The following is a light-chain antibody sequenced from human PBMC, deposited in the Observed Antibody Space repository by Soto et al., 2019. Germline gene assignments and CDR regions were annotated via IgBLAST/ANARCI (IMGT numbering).Light chain of an antibody. CDR3: QQSSSTPRT. Sequence: DIQMTQSPSSLSASVGDRVTITCRASQSVSRYVNWYQQKPGKAPKFLIYAATSLQSGVPSRFSGSGSGTDFTLTISSLQPEDFATYYCQQSSSTPRTFGQGIRVEIK. CDR2: AAT. V-gene: IGKV1-39*01. J-gene: IGKJ1*01. CDR1: QSVSRY.